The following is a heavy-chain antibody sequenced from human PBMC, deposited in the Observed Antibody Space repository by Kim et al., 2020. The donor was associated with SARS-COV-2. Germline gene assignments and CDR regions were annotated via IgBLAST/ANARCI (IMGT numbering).Heavy chain of an antibody. D-gene: IGHD6-13*01. Sequence: GGSLRLSCAASGFTFDDYAMHWVRQAPGKGLEWVSGISWNSGSIGYADSVKGRFTISRDNAKNSLYLQMNSLRAEDTALYYCARSGWGAAAGAPFDYWGQGTLVTVSS. CDR1: GFTFDDYA. J-gene: IGHJ4*02. V-gene: IGHV3-9*01. CDR3: ARSGWGAAAGAPFDY. CDR2: ISWNSGSI.